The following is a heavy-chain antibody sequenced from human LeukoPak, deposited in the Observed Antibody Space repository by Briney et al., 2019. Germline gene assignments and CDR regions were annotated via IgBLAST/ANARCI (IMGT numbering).Heavy chain of an antibody. CDR2: IIPIFGTA. D-gene: IGHD6-19*01. Sequence: SVKVSCKASGGTFSSYAISWVRQAPGQGLEWMGGIIPIFGTANYAQKFQGRVTITADESTSTAYMELSSLRSEDTAVYYCAREQTLRSGGWYGDALDIWGQGTMVTVSS. CDR1: GGTFSSYA. J-gene: IGHJ3*02. CDR3: AREQTLRSGGWYGDALDI. V-gene: IGHV1-69*13.